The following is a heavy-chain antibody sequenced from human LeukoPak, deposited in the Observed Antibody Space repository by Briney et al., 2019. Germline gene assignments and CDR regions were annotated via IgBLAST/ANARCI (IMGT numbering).Heavy chain of an antibody. CDR1: GFTFSNAW. J-gene: IGHJ6*02. CDR3: TTVDIVVTIGKNYYYGMDV. V-gene: IGHV3-15*01. D-gene: IGHD5-12*01. Sequence: PGGSLRLSCAASGFTFSNAWMSWVRQAPGKGLEWVGRIKSKTDGGTTDYAAPVKGRFTISRDDSKNTLYLQMNSLKTEDTAVYYCTTVDIVVTIGKNYYYGMDVWGQGTTVTVSS. CDR2: IKSKTDGGTT.